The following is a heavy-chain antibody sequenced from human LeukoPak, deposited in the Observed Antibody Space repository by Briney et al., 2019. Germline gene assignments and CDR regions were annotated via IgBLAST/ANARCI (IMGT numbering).Heavy chain of an antibody. CDR2: INQDGSET. CDR1: GFAFNTYW. V-gene: IGHV3-7*01. D-gene: IGHD3-22*01. Sequence: PGGSLRLSCAASGFAFNTYWMTWVRQAPGRGLEWVADINQDGSETYYVDSVKGRFTISRDNSKNTLYPQMNSLRAEDTAVYYCAKNRGVTYYYDSSGYYPDYWGQGTLVTVSS. CDR3: AKNRGVTYYYDSSGYYPDY. J-gene: IGHJ4*02.